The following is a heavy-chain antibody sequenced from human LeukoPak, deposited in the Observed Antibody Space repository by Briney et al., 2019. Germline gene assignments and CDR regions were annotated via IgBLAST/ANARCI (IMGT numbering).Heavy chain of an antibody. J-gene: IGHJ4*02. D-gene: IGHD5-18*01. CDR2: ISYDGSNK. CDR3: ARVAYSYGYFDY. Sequence: GGSLRLSCAASGFTFSSYAMHWVRQAPGKGLEWVAVISYDGSNKYYADSVKGRFTISRDNSKNTLYLQMNSLRAEDTAVYYRARVAYSYGYFDYWGQGTLVTVSS. V-gene: IGHV3-30-3*01. CDR1: GFTFSSYA.